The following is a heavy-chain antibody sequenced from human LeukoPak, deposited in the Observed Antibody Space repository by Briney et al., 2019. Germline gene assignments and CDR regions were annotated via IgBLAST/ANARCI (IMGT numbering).Heavy chain of an antibody. D-gene: IGHD6-19*01. CDR3: AREWGIAVADY. CDR1: GFTFSSYT. J-gene: IGHJ4*02. Sequence: GGSLRLSCAASGFTFSSYTMNWVRQAPGKGLEWVSYISGSSSDIYYADSVKGRFTISRDNAKNSLYLQMNGLRVEDTAVYYCAREWGIAVADYWGQGTLVTVSS. V-gene: IGHV3-21*01. CDR2: ISGSSSDI.